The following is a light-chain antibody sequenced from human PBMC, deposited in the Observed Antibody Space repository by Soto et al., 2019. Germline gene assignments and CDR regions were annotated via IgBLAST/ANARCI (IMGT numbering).Light chain of an antibody. CDR1: QSVSRY. Sequence: IVLTQSPPTLSLSPGERATPSCRASQSVSRYLAWYQQKPGQAPRLLIYDASNRATGIPARFSGSGSGTDFTLTISSLQPDDFATYYCQQYNSYSTFGQGTRLE. CDR3: QQYNSYST. J-gene: IGKJ5*01. CDR2: DAS. V-gene: IGKV3-11*01.